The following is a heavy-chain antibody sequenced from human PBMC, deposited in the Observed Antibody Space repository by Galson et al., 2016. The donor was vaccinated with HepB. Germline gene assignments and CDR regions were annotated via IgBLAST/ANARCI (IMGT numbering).Heavy chain of an antibody. CDR3: AKRHEYCPAVGCSVDY. J-gene: IGHJ4*02. CDR1: GFLFRSYG. D-gene: IGHD2/OR15-2a*01. Sequence: SLRLSCAGSGFLFRSYGMRWVRQAPGKGLEWVAADSMDGRRKFYSDSVKGRFTISRDNSNNMLFLQMSSLRADDTAVYYCAKRHEYCPAVGCSVDYWGQGTLVSVSS. V-gene: IGHV3-30*18. CDR2: DSMDGRRK.